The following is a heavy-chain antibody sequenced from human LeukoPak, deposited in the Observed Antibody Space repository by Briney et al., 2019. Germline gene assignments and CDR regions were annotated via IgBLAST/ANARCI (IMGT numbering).Heavy chain of an antibody. CDR1: GYTFTSYY. J-gene: IGHJ4*02. CDR2: ISAYNGNT. D-gene: IGHD5-18*01. V-gene: IGHV1-18*04. Sequence: GASVKVSCKASGYTFTSYYMHWVRQAPGQGLEWMGWISAYNGNTNYAQKLQGRVTMTTDTSTSTAYMELRSLRSDDTAVYYCARSSYGGAYFDYWGQGTLVTVSS. CDR3: ARSSYGGAYFDY.